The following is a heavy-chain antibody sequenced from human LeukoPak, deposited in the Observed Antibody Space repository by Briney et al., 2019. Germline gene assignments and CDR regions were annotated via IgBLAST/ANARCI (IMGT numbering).Heavy chain of an antibody. CDR3: TTDWYYYDSSGYYPIF. CDR1: GFPFSEVW. J-gene: IGHJ4*02. D-gene: IGHD3-22*01. V-gene: IGHV3-15*01. CDR2: IKRKTDGGTA. Sequence: GGSLRLSCAASGFPFSEVWMSWVRQAPGKGLEWVGRIKRKTDGGTADYAAPVKGRFTFSSDDSKNTLYLKMNSLNTEDTAVYYCTTDWYYYDSSGYYPIFWGQGTLVTVSS.